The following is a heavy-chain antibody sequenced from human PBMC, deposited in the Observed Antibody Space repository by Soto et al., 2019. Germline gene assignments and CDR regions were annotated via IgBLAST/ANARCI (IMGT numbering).Heavy chain of an antibody. CDR2: IFYSGIT. D-gene: IGHD4-4*01. J-gene: IGHJ4*02. V-gene: IGHV4-39*01. CDR1: GGSLSSSNYY. Sequence: SETLSLTWTVSGGSLSSSNYYWGWIRQPPGKGLEWIGSIFYSGITYYSPSLKSRLTISVDTSKNQFSLKLSSVTAADTAVYYCARHAGNYEVYPFDYWGQGTLVTVSS. CDR3: ARHAGNYEVYPFDY.